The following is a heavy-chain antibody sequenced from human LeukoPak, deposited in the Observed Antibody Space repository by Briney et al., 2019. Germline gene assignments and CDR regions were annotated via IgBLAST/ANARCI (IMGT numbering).Heavy chain of an antibody. Sequence: RGSLRLSCAASGFTFDDYGMSWVRQVSGKGLEWVSGINWNGGSTGYADSVKGRFTISGDNAKNSLYLQMNSLRAEDTALYYWAKWALKGGMDVWAKGTRVTVSS. CDR1: GFTFDDYG. D-gene: IGHD2-8*01. CDR2: INWNGGST. CDR3: AKWALKGGMDV. V-gene: IGHV3-20*04. J-gene: IGHJ6*04.